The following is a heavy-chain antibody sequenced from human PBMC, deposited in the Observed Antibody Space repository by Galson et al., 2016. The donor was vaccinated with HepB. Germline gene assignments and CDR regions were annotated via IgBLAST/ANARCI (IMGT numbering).Heavy chain of an antibody. CDR3: AKIAVTGTWYFDL. J-gene: IGHJ2*01. D-gene: IGHD6-19*01. CDR2: ITRSGDAT. CDR1: GFSFSNSG. Sequence: SLRLSCAASGFSFSNSGMSWVRQAPGRGLEWVSGITRSGDATHYADFVKGRFTISRDISKNTLNLQMNSLRAEDTAVYYCAKIAVTGTWYFDLWGRGALVSVSS. V-gene: IGHV3-23*01.